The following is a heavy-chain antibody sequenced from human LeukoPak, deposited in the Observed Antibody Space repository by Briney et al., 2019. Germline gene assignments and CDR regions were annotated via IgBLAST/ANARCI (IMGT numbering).Heavy chain of an antibody. D-gene: IGHD6-19*01. V-gene: IGHV3-23*01. Sequence: GGSLRLSCAASGFTFSSYAMSWVRQAPGKGLGWVSAIRGIGGSTYYADSVKGRFTISRDNAKNSLYLQMNSLRDEDTAVYYCARYDSGWYDYWGQGTLVTVSS. J-gene: IGHJ4*02. CDR1: GFTFSSYA. CDR2: IRGIGGST. CDR3: ARYDSGWYDY.